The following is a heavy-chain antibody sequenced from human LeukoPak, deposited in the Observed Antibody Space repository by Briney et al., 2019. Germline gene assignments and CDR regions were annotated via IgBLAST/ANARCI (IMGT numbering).Heavy chain of an antibody. J-gene: IGHJ4*02. CDR2: INHSGST. CDR3: AREWTERCLQLRRDY. CDR1: GGSLSGYD. V-gene: IGHV4-34*01. D-gene: IGHD5-24*01. Sequence: SETLSLTCAVYGGSLSGYDWSGIRQPPGKGLEWIGEINHSGSTNYNPSLKSRVTISVDTSKNQFSLKLSSVTAADTAVYYCAREWTERCLQLRRDYWGQGTLVTVSS.